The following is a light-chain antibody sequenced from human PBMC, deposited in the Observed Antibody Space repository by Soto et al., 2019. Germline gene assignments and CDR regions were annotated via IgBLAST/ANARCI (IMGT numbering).Light chain of an antibody. V-gene: IGKV1-39*01. CDR3: QKTLKPPPT. CDR2: STS. Sequence: DIQLTQSPSSLSASVGDRVSITCRTSQTISNYLNWYHHRPGQAPKLLIYSTSNLQGGVPSRFSGGWGGKEFTFTINRPPPEDFWTLLFQKTLKPPPTFGRGTRVQIK. J-gene: IGKJ4*01. CDR1: QTISNY.